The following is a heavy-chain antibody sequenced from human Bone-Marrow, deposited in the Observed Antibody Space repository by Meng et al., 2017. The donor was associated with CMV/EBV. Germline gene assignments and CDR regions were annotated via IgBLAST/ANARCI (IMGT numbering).Heavy chain of an antibody. Sequence: GGSLRLSCAASGFTFSAFSMNWVRQAPGKGLEWVSSISTTSSYIYYADSLKGRFTISRDNAKNTLYPHISSLRVEDTAVYYCAGFGVTITNGLDVWGRGTTVTVSS. CDR2: ISTTSSYI. CDR1: GFTFSAFS. CDR3: AGFGVTITNGLDV. D-gene: IGHD3-3*01. J-gene: IGHJ6*02. V-gene: IGHV3-21*01.